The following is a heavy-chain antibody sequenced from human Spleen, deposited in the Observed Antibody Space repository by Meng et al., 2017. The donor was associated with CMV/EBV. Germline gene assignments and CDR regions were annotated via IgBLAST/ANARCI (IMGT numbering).Heavy chain of an antibody. CDR2: ISGSGDIR. Sequence: GGSLRLSCAASGFTFINHAMSWVRQSPGKGLEWVSGISGSGDIRYYADAVESRFTISRDNSKNTLYLQMNSLRAEDTAVYYCARSVVVPAATTGLDYWGQGTLVTVSS. D-gene: IGHD2-2*01. V-gene: IGHV3-23*01. J-gene: IGHJ4*02. CDR1: GFTFINHA. CDR3: ARSVVVPAATTGLDY.